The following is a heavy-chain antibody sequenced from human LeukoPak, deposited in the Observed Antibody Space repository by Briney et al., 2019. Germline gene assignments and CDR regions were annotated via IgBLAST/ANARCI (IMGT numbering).Heavy chain of an antibody. Sequence: PSETLSLTCTVSGGSIRSGSYYWSWIRRPAGKGLEWIGRIYTSGSTNYNPSLKSRISMSVDTSKNQFSLKLSSVTAADTAVYYCARAWYDYQNFYWYFDFWGRGTLVTVSS. CDR3: ARAWYDYQNFYWYFDF. CDR2: IYTSGST. D-gene: IGHD5-12*01. J-gene: IGHJ2*01. CDR1: GGSIRSGSYY. V-gene: IGHV4-61*02.